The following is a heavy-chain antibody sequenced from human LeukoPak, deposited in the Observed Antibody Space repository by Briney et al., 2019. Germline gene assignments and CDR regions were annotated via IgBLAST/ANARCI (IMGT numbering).Heavy chain of an antibody. Sequence: SETLSLTCTVSGGSISSSSYYWGWIRQPPGKGLEWIGSISYSGSTYYNPSLKSRVTISVDTSKNQFSLKLSSVTAADTAVYHCARGRDSSPIRWFDPWGQGTLVTVSS. D-gene: IGHD6-13*01. J-gene: IGHJ5*02. V-gene: IGHV4-39*01. CDR3: ARGRDSSPIRWFDP. CDR2: ISYSGST. CDR1: GGSISSSSYY.